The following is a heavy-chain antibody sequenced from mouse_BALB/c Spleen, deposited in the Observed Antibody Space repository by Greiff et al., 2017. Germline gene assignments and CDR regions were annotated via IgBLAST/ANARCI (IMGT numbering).Heavy chain of an antibody. J-gene: IGHJ3*01. CDR2: IRNKANGYTT. CDR1: GFTFTDYY. CDR3: ARDGNEFAD. Sequence: EVQGVESGGGLVQPGGSLRLSCATSGFTFTDYYMSWVRQPPGKALEWLGFIRNKANGYTTEYSASVKGRFTISRDNSQSILYLQMNTLRAEDSATYYCARDGNEFADWGQGTLVTVSA. V-gene: IGHV7-3*02.